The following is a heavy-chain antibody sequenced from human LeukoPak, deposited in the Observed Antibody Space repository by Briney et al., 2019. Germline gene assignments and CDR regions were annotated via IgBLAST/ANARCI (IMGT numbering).Heavy chain of an antibody. CDR3: ARQNPSGYHIYYFDY. CDR1: GYSISSGYY. D-gene: IGHD3-22*01. J-gene: IGHJ4*02. CDR2: IYYSGST. Sequence: SETLSLTCTVSGYSISSGYYWGWIRQPPGKGLEWIGYIYYSGSTNYNPSLKSRVTMSVDTSKNQFSLRLSSVTAADTAVYYCARQNPSGYHIYYFDYWGQGTLVTVSS. V-gene: IGHV4-38-2*02.